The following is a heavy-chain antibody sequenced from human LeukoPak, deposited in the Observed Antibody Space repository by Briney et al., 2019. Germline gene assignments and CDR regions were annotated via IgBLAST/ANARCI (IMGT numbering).Heavy chain of an antibody. V-gene: IGHV4-59*12. CDR1: GDSISSSY. CDR2: IYYSGST. D-gene: IGHD3-10*02. CDR3: ARESTTRFYDY. Sequence: SETLSLTCTVSGDSISSSYWSWIRLPPGKGLEWIGYIYYSGSTNYNPSLKSRLTISVDTSERQFFLKLRSVTAADTAVYYCARESTTRFYDYWGQGTLVTVSS. J-gene: IGHJ4*02.